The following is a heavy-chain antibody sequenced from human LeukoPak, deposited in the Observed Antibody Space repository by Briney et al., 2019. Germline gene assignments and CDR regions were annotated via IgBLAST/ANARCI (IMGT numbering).Heavy chain of an antibody. D-gene: IGHD3-10*01. V-gene: IGHV4-30-4*01. CDR1: GXSISSGDDY. CDR3: VRTQAYSYGSGSYGAFDI. Sequence: SETLSLTCTVSGXSISSGDDYWSWIRQPPGKGLEWIGYIYHSGNTYYNPSLRSRLTISVDTSKNQFSLKLSSVTAADTAVYYCVRTQAYSYGSGSYGAFDIWGQGTKVTVSS. CDR2: IYHSGNT. J-gene: IGHJ3*02.